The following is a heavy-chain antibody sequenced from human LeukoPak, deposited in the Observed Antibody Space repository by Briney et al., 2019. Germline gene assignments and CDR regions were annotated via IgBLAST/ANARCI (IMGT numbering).Heavy chain of an antibody. Sequence: SVKVSCRASGGTFSSYAISWVRQAPGHGLELVGAITPIFGTPNYVEKFQGRVTISADESTSTAYMELSSLTSEDTAVYYCTRSTKVVSRTFDYWGQGTLVTVSS. J-gene: IGHJ4*02. CDR3: TRSTKVVSRTFDY. CDR1: GGTFSSYA. CDR2: ITPIFGTP. V-gene: IGHV1-69*01. D-gene: IGHD4-23*01.